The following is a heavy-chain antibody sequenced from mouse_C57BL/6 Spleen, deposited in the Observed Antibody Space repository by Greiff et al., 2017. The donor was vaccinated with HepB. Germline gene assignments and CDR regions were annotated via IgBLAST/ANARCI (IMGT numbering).Heavy chain of an antibody. V-gene: IGHV8-12*01. CDR2: IYWDDDK. Sequence: QVTLKESGPGILQSSQTLSLTCSFSGFSLSTSGMGVSWIRQPSGKGLEWLAHIYWDDDKRYNPSLKSRLTISKDTSRNQLFLKITSVDTADTATYYCARESLSLMDYWGQGTSVTVSS. D-gene: IGHD6-2*01. J-gene: IGHJ4*01. CDR3: ARESLSLMDY. CDR1: GFSLSTSGMG.